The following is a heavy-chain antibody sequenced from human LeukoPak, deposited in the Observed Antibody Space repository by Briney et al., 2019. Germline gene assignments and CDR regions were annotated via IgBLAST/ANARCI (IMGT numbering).Heavy chain of an antibody. CDR1: GFTFSSYG. D-gene: IGHD3-16*01. V-gene: IGHV3-30*03. J-gene: IGHJ5*02. Sequence: GGSLRLSCAASGFTFSSYGMHWVRQAPGKGLEWVAVISYDGSNKYYADSVKGRFTISRDNSKNTLYLQMNSLRAEDTAVYYCARDLGPGWFDPWGQGTLVTVSS. CDR3: ARDLGPGWFDP. CDR2: ISYDGSNK.